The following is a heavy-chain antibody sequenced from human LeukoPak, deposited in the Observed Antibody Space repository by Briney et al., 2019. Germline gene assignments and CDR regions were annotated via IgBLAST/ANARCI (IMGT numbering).Heavy chain of an antibody. CDR3: ARGEAFCDY. CDR2: IKEDGTKT. Sequence: GGTLRLSCAASGFSFSRYWMTWVRQAPGKGLEWVANIKEDGTKTYYVDSVKGRFTVSRDNAQNSLYLQMNSLTPEDTAVYFCARGEAFCDYWGQGALVTVSS. CDR1: GFSFSRYW. V-gene: IGHV3-7*05. J-gene: IGHJ4*02.